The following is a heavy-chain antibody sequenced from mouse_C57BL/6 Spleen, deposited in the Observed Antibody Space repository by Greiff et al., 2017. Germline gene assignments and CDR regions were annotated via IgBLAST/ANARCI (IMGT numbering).Heavy chain of an antibody. CDR3: ATAIVHYYALDG. CDR1: GFSLTSYG. J-gene: IGHJ4*01. CDR2: IWNGGST. Sequence: QVQLQQSGPGLVQPSQSLSITCTVSGFSLTSYGVHWVRQPPGKGLEWLGVIWNGGSTDYNAAYISRLSISKDNSKSQLFFKMDSLQADDTAIYYCATAIVHYYALDGWGKGTSVTVSS. V-gene: IGHV2-2*01. D-gene: IGHD2-12*01.